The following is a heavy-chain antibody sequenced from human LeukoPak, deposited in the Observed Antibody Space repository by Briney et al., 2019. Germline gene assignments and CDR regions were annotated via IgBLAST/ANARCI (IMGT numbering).Heavy chain of an antibody. V-gene: IGHV3-23*01. J-gene: IGHJ4*02. CDR1: GFTFSSYA. CDR3: AKGSGYDPLDY. Sequence: SGGSLRLSCAASGFTFSSYAMSWVRQAPGKGLEWVSRISGSGGSIYYADSVKGRLTTSRDKSKNTLYLQMNSLRAEDTAVYYCAKGSGYDPLDYWGQGTLVTVSS. CDR2: ISGSGGSI. D-gene: IGHD5-12*01.